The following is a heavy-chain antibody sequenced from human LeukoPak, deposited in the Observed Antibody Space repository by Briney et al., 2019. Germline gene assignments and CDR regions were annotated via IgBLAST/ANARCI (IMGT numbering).Heavy chain of an antibody. D-gene: IGHD6-25*01. Sequence: PSETLSLTXAVYGGSFSGYYWSWIRQPPGKGLEWIGEINHSGSTNYNPSLKSRVTISVDASKYQFSLKLSSVTAADTAVYYCARVAAAGYWGQGTLVTVSS. CDR1: GGSFSGYY. CDR3: ARVAAAGY. V-gene: IGHV4-34*01. J-gene: IGHJ4*02. CDR2: INHSGST.